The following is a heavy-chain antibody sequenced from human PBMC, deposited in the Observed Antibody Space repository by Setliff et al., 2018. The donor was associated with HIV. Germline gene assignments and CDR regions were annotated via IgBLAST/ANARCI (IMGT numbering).Heavy chain of an antibody. Sequence: GGSLRLSCAASGFTFSSYFMHWVRQAPGKGLEYVSAISSNGGSTYYADSVKGRFTISRDNSKNTLYLQMGSLRAEDMAVYYCARRGYCSSTTFYYDYWGQGTLVTVSS. CDR2: ISSNGGST. CDR1: GFTFSSYF. J-gene: IGHJ4*02. CDR3: ARRGYCSSTTFYYDY. V-gene: IGHV3-64*02. D-gene: IGHD2-2*01.